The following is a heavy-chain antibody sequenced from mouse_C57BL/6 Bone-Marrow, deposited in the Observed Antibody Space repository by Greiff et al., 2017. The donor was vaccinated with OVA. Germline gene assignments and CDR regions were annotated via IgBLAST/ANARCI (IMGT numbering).Heavy chain of an antibody. J-gene: IGHJ4*01. CDR3: TRGPAHYSAMDY. V-gene: IGHV5-9-1*02. CDR1: GFTFSSYA. D-gene: IGHD1-2*01. CDR2: ISSGGDYI. Sequence: EVQLVESGEGLVKPGGSLKLSCAASGFTFSSYAMSWVRQTPEKRLEWVAYISSGGDYIYYAYTVKGRFTISRDNARNTLYLQMSSLKSEGPAMYCCTRGPAHYSAMDYWGQGTSVTVSS.